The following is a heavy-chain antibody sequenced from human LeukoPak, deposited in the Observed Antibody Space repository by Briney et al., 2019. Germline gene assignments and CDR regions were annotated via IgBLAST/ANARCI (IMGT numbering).Heavy chain of an antibody. Sequence: GGSLRLSCAASRFTFSSYSMNWVRQAPGKGLEWVSSISSSSSYIYYADSVKGRFTISRDNAKNSLYLQMNSLRAEDTAVYYCARGNSRMVRGVTNFDYWGQGTLVTVSS. J-gene: IGHJ4*02. D-gene: IGHD3-10*01. CDR2: ISSSSSYI. CDR1: RFTFSSYS. V-gene: IGHV3-21*01. CDR3: ARGNSRMVRGVTNFDY.